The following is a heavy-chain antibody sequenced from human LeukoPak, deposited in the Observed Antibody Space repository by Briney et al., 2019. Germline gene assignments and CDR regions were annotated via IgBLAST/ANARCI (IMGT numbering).Heavy chain of an antibody. CDR1: GYTFTVYY. V-gene: IGHV1-2*02. CDR2: INPNSGGT. J-gene: IGHJ6*02. Sequence: ASVTVSFKASGYTFTVYYMHWVRQAPGQGLEWMGWINPNSGGTNYAQKFQGRVTMTRDTSISTVYMELSRLRSDDTAVYYCARGRIAAAGFYYYYYGMDVWGQGTTVTVSS. D-gene: IGHD6-13*01. CDR3: ARGRIAAAGFYYYYYGMDV.